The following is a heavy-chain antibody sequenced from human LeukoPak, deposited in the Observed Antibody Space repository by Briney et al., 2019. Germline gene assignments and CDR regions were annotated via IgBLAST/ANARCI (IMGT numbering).Heavy chain of an antibody. CDR2: ISYDGSNK. CDR1: GFTFSSYA. J-gene: IGHJ3*02. Sequence: GRSLRLSCAASGFTFSSYAILWLRQAPGKGLEWVAVISYDGSNKYYADSVKGRFTISRDNSKNTLYLQMNSLRAEDTAVYYCARATTVTTYAAFDIWGQGTMVTVSS. D-gene: IGHD4-17*01. V-gene: IGHV3-30-3*01. CDR3: ARATTVTTYAAFDI.